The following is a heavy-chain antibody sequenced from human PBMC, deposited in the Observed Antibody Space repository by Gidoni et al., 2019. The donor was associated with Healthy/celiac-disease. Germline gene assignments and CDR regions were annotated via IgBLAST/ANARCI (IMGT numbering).Heavy chain of an antibody. V-gene: IGHV3-74*01. CDR3: ARETSYGSGTDDAFDI. D-gene: IGHD3-10*01. Sequence: SSTSYADSVKGRFTISRDNAKNTLYLQMNSLRAEDTAVYYCARETSYGSGTDDAFDIWGQGTMVTVSS. J-gene: IGHJ3*02. CDR2: SST.